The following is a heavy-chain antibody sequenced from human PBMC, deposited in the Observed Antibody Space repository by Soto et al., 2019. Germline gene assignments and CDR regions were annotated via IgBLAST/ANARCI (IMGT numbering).Heavy chain of an antibody. J-gene: IGHJ4*02. D-gene: IGHD5-12*01. Sequence: PSETLSLTCTVSGGSISSYYWSWIRQPPGKGLEWIGYIYYSGSTNYNPSLKSRVTISVDTSKNQFSLKLSSVTAADTAVYYCARGSGYDYSSSGNFDYWGQGTLVTVSS. V-gene: IGHV4-59*01. CDR1: GGSISSYY. CDR2: IYYSGST. CDR3: ARGSGYDYSSSGNFDY.